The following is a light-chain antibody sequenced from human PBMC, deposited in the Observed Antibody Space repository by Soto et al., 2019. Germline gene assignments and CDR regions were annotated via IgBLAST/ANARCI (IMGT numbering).Light chain of an antibody. CDR1: SSDFGGYIL. J-gene: IGLJ2*01. V-gene: IGLV2-23*01. CDR3: YSYAASGTVV. CDR2: DAN. Sequence: QSALTQPASVSGSPGQSITISCTGPSSDFGGYILLSWYQQHPGKAPKLMIYDANKRPSGVSNRFSGSKSGNTASLTISGLQAEDEDDYYCYSYAASGTVVFGGGTKLTVL.